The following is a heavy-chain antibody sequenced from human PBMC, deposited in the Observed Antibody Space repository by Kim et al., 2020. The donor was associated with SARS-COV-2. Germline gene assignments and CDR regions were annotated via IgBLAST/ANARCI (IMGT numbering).Heavy chain of an antibody. Sequence: GGSLRLSCAASGFPFSSYAMHWVRQAPGKGLEWVAVISYDGSNKYYADSVKGRFTISRDNSKNTLYLQMNSLRAEDTAVYYCARDLSPWDGYSNYGYYGMDVGGQGTTVTVSS. CDR2: ISYDGSNK. D-gene: IGHD5-18*01. CDR3: ARDLSPWDGYSNYGYYGMDV. CDR1: GFPFSSYA. J-gene: IGHJ6*02. V-gene: IGHV3-30*04.